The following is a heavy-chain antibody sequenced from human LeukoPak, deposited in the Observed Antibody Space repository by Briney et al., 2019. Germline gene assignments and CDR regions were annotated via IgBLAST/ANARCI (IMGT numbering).Heavy chain of an antibody. J-gene: IGHJ6*03. D-gene: IGHD6-6*01. Sequence: SVKVSCKASGGTFSSYAISWVRQAPGQGLEWMGGIIPIFGTANYAQKFQGRVTITADESTSTAYMELSSLRSEDTAVYYCAILYSSSTYYYYYYMDAWGKGTTVTVSS. CDR3: AILYSSSTYYYYYYMDA. V-gene: IGHV1-69*01. CDR2: IIPIFGTA. CDR1: GGTFSSYA.